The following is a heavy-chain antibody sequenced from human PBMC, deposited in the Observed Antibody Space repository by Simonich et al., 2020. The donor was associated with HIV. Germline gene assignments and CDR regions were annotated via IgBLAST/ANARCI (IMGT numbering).Heavy chain of an antibody. CDR3: ARVSGWGFDY. CDR2: MNPNSGNT. Sequence: QVQLVQSWAEVNKPGASVKVSCKASGYTFTSYDINWVRQATGQGLEWIGWMNPNSGNTGYEQKFQGRVTMTRNTSTSTAYMELSSLTSEDTAVYYCARVSGWGFDYWGQGTLVTVSS. J-gene: IGHJ4*02. CDR1: GYTFTSYD. V-gene: IGHV1-8*01. D-gene: IGHD7-27*01.